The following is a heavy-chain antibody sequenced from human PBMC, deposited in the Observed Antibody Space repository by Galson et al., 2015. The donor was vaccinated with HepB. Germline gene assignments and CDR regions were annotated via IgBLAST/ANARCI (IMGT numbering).Heavy chain of an antibody. CDR2: ISGYDGYT. Sequence: SVKVSCKASGYTFISYGITWVRQAPGQGLEWMGWISGYDGYTHYAQGFTGRFVSSLDTSVSTAYLQISSLKAEDTAVYYCASPIAAAGPLDYWGQGTLVTVSS. J-gene: IGHJ4*02. V-gene: IGHV7-4-1*02. CDR3: ASPIAAAGPLDY. D-gene: IGHD6-13*01. CDR1: GYTFISYG.